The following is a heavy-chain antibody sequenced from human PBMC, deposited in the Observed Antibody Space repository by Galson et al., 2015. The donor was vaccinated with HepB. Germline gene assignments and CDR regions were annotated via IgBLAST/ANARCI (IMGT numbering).Heavy chain of an antibody. J-gene: IGHJ1*01. CDR3: AKDIAAAGTSEYFQH. V-gene: IGHV3-43*01. CDR1: GFTFDDYT. Sequence: LRLSCAASGFTFDDYTTHWVRQAPGKGLEWVSLISWDGGSTYYADSVKGRFTISRDNSKNSLYLQMNSLRTEDTALYYCAKDIAAAGTSEYFQHWGQGTLVTVSS. D-gene: IGHD6-13*01. CDR2: ISWDGGST.